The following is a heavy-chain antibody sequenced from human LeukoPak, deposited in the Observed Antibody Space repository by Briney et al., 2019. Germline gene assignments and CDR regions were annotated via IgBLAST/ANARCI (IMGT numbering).Heavy chain of an antibody. D-gene: IGHD2-15*01. CDR2: ISSSSSTI. Sequence: GGSLRLSCAASGFTFSSYSMNWVRQAPGKGLEWVSYISSSSSTIYYADSVEGRFTISRDNAKNTVHLQMNSLRAEDTAVYFCVEGLGGSSDYWGQGTLVTVSS. CDR3: VEGLGGSSDY. J-gene: IGHJ4*02. CDR1: GFTFSSYS. V-gene: IGHV3-48*04.